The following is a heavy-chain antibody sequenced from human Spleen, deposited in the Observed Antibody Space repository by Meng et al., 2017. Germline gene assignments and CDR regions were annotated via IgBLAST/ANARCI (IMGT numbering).Heavy chain of an antibody. D-gene: IGHD3-22*01. J-gene: IGHJ4*02. CDR1: GLTFSDFW. Sequence: GESLKISCAASGLTFSDFWMTWVRQAPGKGLEWVSSISSSSSYIYYADSVKGRFTISRDNAKNSLYLQMNSLRAEDTAVYYCARGNYYDSSGYYSPDWGQGTLVTVSS. CDR2: ISSSSSYI. CDR3: ARGNYYDSSGYYSPD. V-gene: IGHV3-21*01.